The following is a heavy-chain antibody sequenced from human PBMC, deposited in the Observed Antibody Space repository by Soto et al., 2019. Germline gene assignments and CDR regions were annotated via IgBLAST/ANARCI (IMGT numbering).Heavy chain of an antibody. J-gene: IGHJ4*02. D-gene: IGHD2-15*01. Sequence: PWGSLILSCVASGFYFGGDEMNWVRQAPGKGLEWVAYISSGGSIVYYADSVKGRFTISRDNSKNSLFLQMNSLRAEDTAVYYCVTVTYSPGSTDECGQRTLVTLPS. V-gene: IGHV3-48*03. CDR3: VTVTYSPGSTDE. CDR1: GFYFGGDE. CDR2: ISSGGSIV.